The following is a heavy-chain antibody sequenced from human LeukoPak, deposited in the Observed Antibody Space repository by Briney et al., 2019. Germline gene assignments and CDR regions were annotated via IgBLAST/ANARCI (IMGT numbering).Heavy chain of an antibody. CDR3: GFGPESSYYYYYMDV. J-gene: IGHJ6*03. D-gene: IGHD3-22*01. Sequence: GASVKVSCKASGGTFSSYAISWVRQAPGQGLEWMGGIIPIFGTANHAQKFQGRVTITTDESTSTAYMELSSLRSEDTAVYYCGFGPESSYYYYYMDVWGKGTTVTVSS. V-gene: IGHV1-69*05. CDR1: GGTFSSYA. CDR2: IIPIFGTA.